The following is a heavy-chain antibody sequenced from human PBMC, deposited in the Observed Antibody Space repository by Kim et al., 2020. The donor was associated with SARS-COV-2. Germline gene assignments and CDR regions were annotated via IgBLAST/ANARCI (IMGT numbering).Heavy chain of an antibody. Sequence: GGSLRLSCGVSGLTFSSYSMNWVRQAPGKGLEWVAYISASSSTIYYAESVKGRFTISRDNAKRSVYLQMNRLTYDDTAVYYCTSPAPGSSSGRGAFDIWGQGTMVSVSS. V-gene: IGHV3-48*02. J-gene: IGHJ3*02. CDR1: GLTFSSYS. CDR2: ISASSSTI. D-gene: IGHD6-19*01. CDR3: TSPAPGSSSGRGAFDI.